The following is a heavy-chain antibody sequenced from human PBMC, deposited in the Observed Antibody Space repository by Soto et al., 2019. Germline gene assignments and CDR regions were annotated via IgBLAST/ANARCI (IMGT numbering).Heavy chain of an antibody. V-gene: IGHV3-23*01. J-gene: IGHJ4*02. Sequence: GGSLRLSCGVSGFTFSTYAMSWVRQAPGKGLEWVSAISGSGNKTFYADSVKGRFTISRDNSKNTLHLHTSSLRVEDTAVYYCVRGVRLHFDLWGQGTLVTVSS. CDR3: VRGVRLHFDL. CDR1: GFTFSTYA. CDR2: ISGSGNKT.